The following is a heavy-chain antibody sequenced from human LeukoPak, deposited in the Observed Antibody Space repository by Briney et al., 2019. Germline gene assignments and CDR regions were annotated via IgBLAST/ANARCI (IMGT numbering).Heavy chain of an antibody. J-gene: IGHJ2*01. CDR3: ARVDCLEIVVVPAECYRDQ. Sequence: SETLSLTCTVSGGSISSGDYYWSWLRQPPGTGVERSGYIYYSGSTYYSPSLKSRVTQTVYTSKNQFSLTLSSMTAADPAMLYCARVDCLEIVVVPAECYRDQWGRGTLVTVSS. CDR1: GGSISSGDYY. CDR2: IYYSGST. V-gene: IGHV4-30-4*08. D-gene: IGHD2-2*03.